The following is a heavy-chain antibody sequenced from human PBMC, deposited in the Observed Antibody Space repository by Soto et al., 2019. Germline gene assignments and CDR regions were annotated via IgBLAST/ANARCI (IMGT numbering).Heavy chain of an antibody. CDR3: AKGQEGVVATH. Sequence: QVQLQQWGAGLLKPSETLSLNCAVNGGSLSGYYWSWIRQPPGKGLDWIGEIKDGGYTNYSPSLKSRATISSDTSNNQFSLRLNSVTAADTGVYYCAKGQEGVVATHWDQGALVTVSS. V-gene: IGHV4-34*01. J-gene: IGHJ4*02. D-gene: IGHD5-12*01. CDR1: GGSLSGYY. CDR2: IKDGGYT.